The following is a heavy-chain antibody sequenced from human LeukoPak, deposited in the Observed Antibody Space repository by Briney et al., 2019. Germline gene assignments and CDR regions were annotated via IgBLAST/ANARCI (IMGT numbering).Heavy chain of an antibody. V-gene: IGHV1-69*01. Sequence: ASVKVSCKASGNSISNYAVSWVRQAPGQGFEWMGGIIPIFGTADYAQKFQGRVTITADQSTSTTYMALSSLKSEDTATYYCTTRACHAGGCSSSFYYFYGLHFWGQGTTVSVSS. CDR1: GNSISNYA. J-gene: IGHJ6*02. D-gene: IGHD2-15*01. CDR2: IIPIFGTA. CDR3: TTRACHAGGCSSSFYYFYGLHF.